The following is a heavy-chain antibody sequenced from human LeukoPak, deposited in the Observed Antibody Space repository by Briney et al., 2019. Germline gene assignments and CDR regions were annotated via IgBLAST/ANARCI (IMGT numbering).Heavy chain of an antibody. J-gene: IGHJ4*02. Sequence: SETLSLTCAVYGGSFSGYYWSWIRQPPGKGLEWIGEINHSGSTNYNPSLKSRVTISVDTSKNQFSLKLSSVTAADTAVYYCARGFRGYYYGSGSYFDYWGQGTLATVSS. CDR1: GGSFSGYY. V-gene: IGHV4-34*01. D-gene: IGHD3-10*01. CDR2: INHSGST. CDR3: ARGFRGYYYGSGSYFDY.